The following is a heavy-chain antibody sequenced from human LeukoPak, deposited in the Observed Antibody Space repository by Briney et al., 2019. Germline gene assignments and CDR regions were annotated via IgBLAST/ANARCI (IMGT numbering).Heavy chain of an antibody. CDR1: GGSCSGYY. D-gene: IGHD3-10*01. CDR2: INHSGST. V-gene: IGHV4-34*01. Sequence: SETLSLTCAVYGGSCSGYYWSWIRQRPGKGLEWIGEINHSGSTNYNPSLKSRVTISVDTSKNQFSLKLSSVTAADTAVYYCARGPLWFGELLYSWGQGTLVTVSS. J-gene: IGHJ5*02. CDR3: ARGPLWFGELLYS.